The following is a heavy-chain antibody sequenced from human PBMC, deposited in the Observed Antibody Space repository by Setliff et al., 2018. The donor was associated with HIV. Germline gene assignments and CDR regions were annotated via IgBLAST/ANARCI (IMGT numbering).Heavy chain of an antibody. Sequence: PSETLSLTCSIFYGSINNHYWTWIRQPPGKGLEWIGYINYTGTTNQNPSLRSLITISLDTSKNQFSLKLTSVTAAETAVYYCARAPYVSGSFGWFDPWGQGTLVTVSS. D-gene: IGHD3-10*01. CDR1: YGSINNHY. J-gene: IGHJ5*02. CDR2: INYTGTT. CDR3: ARAPYVSGSFGWFDP. V-gene: IGHV4-59*11.